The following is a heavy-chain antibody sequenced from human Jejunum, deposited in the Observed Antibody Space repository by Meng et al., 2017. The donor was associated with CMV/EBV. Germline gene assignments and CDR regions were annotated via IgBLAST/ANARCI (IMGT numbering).Heavy chain of an antibody. V-gene: IGHV3-23*01. CDR3: AKDYIASLANDY. CDR2: IGAAGDT. Sequence: EVQLLESXXXXVXXGGSLRLSCAASGFTFSSYVMNWVRQAPGKGLEWVSTIGAAGDTYYAASVKGRFTVSRDNSKNTLYLQMNSVRAEDTATYYCAKDYIASLANDYWGQGTLGTVSS. CDR1: GFTFSSYV. D-gene: IGHD2-21*01. J-gene: IGHJ4*02.